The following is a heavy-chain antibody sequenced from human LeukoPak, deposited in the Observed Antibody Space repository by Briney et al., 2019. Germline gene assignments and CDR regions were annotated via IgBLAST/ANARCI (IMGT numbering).Heavy chain of an antibody. CDR2: IYHSGST. CDR1: GGSFSGYY. D-gene: IGHD3-16*01. V-gene: IGHV4-34*01. CDR3: ARLVRETTIGGRFDY. Sequence: SETLSLTCAVYGGSFSGYYWSWIRQPPGKGLEWIGSIYHSGSTYYNPSLKSRVTISVDTSKNQFSLKLSSVTAADTAVYYCARLVRETTIGGRFDYRGQGTLVTVSS. J-gene: IGHJ4*02.